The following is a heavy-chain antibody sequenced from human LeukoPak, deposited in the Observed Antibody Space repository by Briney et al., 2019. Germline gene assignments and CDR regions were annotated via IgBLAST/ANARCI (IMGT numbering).Heavy chain of an antibody. CDR2: IYYSGST. CDR3: ASLIEAAVPNY. V-gene: IGHV4-39*01. D-gene: IGHD6-13*01. J-gene: IGHJ4*02. CDR1: GGSISSSSYY. Sequence: SETLSLTCTVSGGSISSSSYYWGWIRQPPGKGLEWIGSIYYSGSTYYNPSLKSRVTISVDTSKNQFSLKLSSVTAADTAVYYCASLIEAAVPNYWGQGTLVTVSS.